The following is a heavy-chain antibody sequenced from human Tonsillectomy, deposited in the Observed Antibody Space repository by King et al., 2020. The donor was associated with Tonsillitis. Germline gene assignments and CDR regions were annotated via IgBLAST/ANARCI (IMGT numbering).Heavy chain of an antibody. Sequence: TLKESGPTLVKPTQTLTLTCTVSGFSLSTDGVGVGWIRQSPGKALEWLALIYWDDDKRYSPSLKSRITITRDTSKNQVVLAMTNMHPVDTGTYYCAHHGSNETLTNWFDPWGQGTLVTVSS. J-gene: IGHJ5*02. CDR2: IYWDDDK. CDR3: AHHGSNETLTNWFDP. D-gene: IGHD2-8*01. V-gene: IGHV2-5*02. CDR1: GFSLSTDGVG.